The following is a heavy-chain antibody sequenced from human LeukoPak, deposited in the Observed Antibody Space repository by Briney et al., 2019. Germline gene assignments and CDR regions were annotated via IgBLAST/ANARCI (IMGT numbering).Heavy chain of an antibody. CDR1: TFTFSTIH. CDR3: AKGSGGSSYSSLDY. V-gene: IGHV3-23*01. Sequence: GGSLTLSCAASTFTFSTIHMSWVGQVQGKGLEWVSSLSSSGDSTYYADSAKGRFSTSRDNSKNTLYLQMNSLRAEDTAVYYCAKGSGGSSYSSLDYWGQGTLVTVSS. CDR2: LSSSGDST. J-gene: IGHJ4*02. D-gene: IGHD2-21*01.